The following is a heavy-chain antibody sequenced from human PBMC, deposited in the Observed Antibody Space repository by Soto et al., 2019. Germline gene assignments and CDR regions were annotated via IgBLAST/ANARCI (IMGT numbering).Heavy chain of an antibody. V-gene: IGHV4-61*05. CDR1: GGSFDITSSY. CDR3: AGNRYGGYDFDS. Sequence: SETLSLTCTVSGGSFDITSSYWAWVRQPPGKGLEWIAYVDQSGSTYYNPSLKSRITILVDKSTNRFSLRLTSVTAADTAVYYCAGNRYGGYDFDSWGQGTLVTVSS. CDR2: VDQSGST. D-gene: IGHD5-12*01. J-gene: IGHJ4*02.